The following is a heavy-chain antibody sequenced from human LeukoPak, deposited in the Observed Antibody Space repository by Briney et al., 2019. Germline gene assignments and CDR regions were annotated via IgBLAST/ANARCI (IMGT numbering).Heavy chain of an antibody. D-gene: IGHD2-2*01. CDR3: AKVGRGPYCSSTSCYGSAFDI. CDR2: IRYDGSNK. V-gene: IGHV3-30*02. J-gene: IGHJ3*02. Sequence: GGSLRLSCAASGFAFSSYGMHWVRQAPGKGLEWVAFIRYDGSNKYYADSVKGRFTISRDNSKNTLYLQMNSLRAEDTAVYYCAKVGRGPYCSSTSCYGSAFDIWGQGTMVTVSS. CDR1: GFAFSSYG.